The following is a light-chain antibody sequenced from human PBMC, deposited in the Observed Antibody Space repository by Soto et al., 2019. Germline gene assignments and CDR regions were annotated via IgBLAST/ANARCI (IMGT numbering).Light chain of an antibody. CDR2: DNN. J-gene: IGLJ2*01. V-gene: IGLV1-51*01. Sequence: SVLTPPPPGFSAPGQKVTTSFSWNNSNIGNNYVSWYQQLPGTAPKLLIYDNNKRPSGIPDRFSGSKSGTSATLGITGLQTGGEADYYCGTWDSSLNVVFGGGTQLTVL. CDR3: GTWDSSLNVV. CDR1: NSNIGNNY.